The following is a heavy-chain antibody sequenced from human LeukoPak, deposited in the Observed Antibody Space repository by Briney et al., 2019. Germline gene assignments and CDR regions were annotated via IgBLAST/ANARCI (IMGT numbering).Heavy chain of an antibody. Sequence: GGSLRLSCAASGFTFSSYGMHWVRQAPGKGLEWAAVIWYDGSNKYYADSVKGRFTISRDNSKNTLYLQMNSLRAEDTAVYYCAAYCSGGGCWGQGTLVTVSS. J-gene: IGHJ4*02. CDR2: IWYDGSNK. CDR3: AAYCSGGGC. V-gene: IGHV3-33*01. D-gene: IGHD2-15*01. CDR1: GFTFSSYG.